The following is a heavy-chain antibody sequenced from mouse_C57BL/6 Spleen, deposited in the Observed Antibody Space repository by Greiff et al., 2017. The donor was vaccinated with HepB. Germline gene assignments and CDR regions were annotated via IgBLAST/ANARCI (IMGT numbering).Heavy chain of an antibody. CDR2: IYPRSGNT. Sequence: VMLVESGAELARPGASVKLSCKASGYTFTSYGISWVKQRTGQGLEWIGEIYPRSGNTYYNEKFKGKATLTADKSSSTAYMELRSLTSEDSAVYFCARYDYDDYYAMDYWGQGTSVTVSS. D-gene: IGHD2-4*01. V-gene: IGHV1-81*01. CDR1: GYTFTSYG. CDR3: ARYDYDDYYAMDY. J-gene: IGHJ4*01.